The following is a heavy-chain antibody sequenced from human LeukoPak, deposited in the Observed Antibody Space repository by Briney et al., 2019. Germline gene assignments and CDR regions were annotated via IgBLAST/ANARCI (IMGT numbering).Heavy chain of an antibody. J-gene: IGHJ4*02. D-gene: IGHD3-22*01. Sequence: PGRSLRLSCTGSGFTFGDYAMSWVRQAPGKGLEGVGFIRSKAYGGTTEYAASVKGRFTISRDDSKSIAYLQMNSLKTEDTAVYYCTRSTPYYYDSSGYYQNFVYWGQGTLVTVSS. CDR2: IRSKAYGGTT. CDR3: TRSTPYYYDSSGYYQNFVY. V-gene: IGHV3-49*04. CDR1: GFTFGDYA.